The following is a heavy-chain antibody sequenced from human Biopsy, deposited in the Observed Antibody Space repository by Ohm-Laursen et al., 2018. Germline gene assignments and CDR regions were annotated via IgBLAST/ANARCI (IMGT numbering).Heavy chain of an antibody. D-gene: IGHD3-22*01. CDR2: IFYRGST. Sequence: SDTLSLTCTVSGGSISNNNYYWGGIRQPPGKGLEWIGSIFYRGSTHYKPSLKSRVNISVDTSKNQFSLKLNSVTAADTAVHYCARDYDTSGYYYVSWGQGTLVTVPS. V-gene: IGHV4-39*01. CDR3: ARDYDTSGYYYVS. CDR1: GGSISNNNYY. J-gene: IGHJ5*02.